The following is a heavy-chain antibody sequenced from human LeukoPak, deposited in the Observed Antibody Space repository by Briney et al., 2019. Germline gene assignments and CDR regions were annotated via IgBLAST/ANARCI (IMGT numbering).Heavy chain of an antibody. Sequence: SVKVSCKASGGTFSSYAISWVRQAPGQGLEWTGGIIPIFGTANYAQKFQGRVTITADESTSTAYMELSSLRSEDTAVYYCARDRMVRGVILYGMDVWGKGTTVTVSS. D-gene: IGHD3-10*01. CDR1: GGTFSSYA. CDR3: ARDRMVRGVILYGMDV. J-gene: IGHJ6*04. CDR2: IIPIFGTA. V-gene: IGHV1-69*13.